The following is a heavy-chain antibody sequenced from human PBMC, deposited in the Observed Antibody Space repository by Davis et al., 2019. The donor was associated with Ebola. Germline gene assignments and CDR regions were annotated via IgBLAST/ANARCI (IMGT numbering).Heavy chain of an antibody. CDR2: FSGNGLGT. CDR3: ARAATNTAMVYFDY. Sequence: GESLKISCAASGFTFSNYAMSWVRQAPGKGLEWVSGFSGNGLGTYYADSVKGRFTISRDNSKNTLYLQMNSLRAEDTAVYYCARAATNTAMVYFDYWGQGTLVTVSS. CDR1: GFTFSNYA. V-gene: IGHV3-23*01. J-gene: IGHJ4*02. D-gene: IGHD5-18*01.